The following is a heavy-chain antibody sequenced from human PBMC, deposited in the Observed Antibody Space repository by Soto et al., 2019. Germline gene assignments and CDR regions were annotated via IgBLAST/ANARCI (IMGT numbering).Heavy chain of an antibody. Sequence: GSLRLSCAASGFTFSNYAMSWVRQAPGKGLEWVSSISGSGVSTYYADPVKGRFTIARDNSKTTLFLRMTSMRVEDTAMYYCANPPKLTTVENDYWGQGTLVTVSS. CDR3: ANPPKLTTVENDY. D-gene: IGHD2-2*01. CDR2: ISGSGVST. J-gene: IGHJ4*02. V-gene: IGHV3-23*01. CDR1: GFTFSNYA.